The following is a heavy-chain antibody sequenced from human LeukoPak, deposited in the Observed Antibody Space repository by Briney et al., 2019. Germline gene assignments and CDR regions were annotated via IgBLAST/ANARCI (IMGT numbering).Heavy chain of an antibody. J-gene: IGHJ6*03. CDR2: MNPNSGNT. D-gene: IGHD6-6*01. CDR1: GYTFTSYD. CDR3: ATGAIAARPREYYYYYMDV. V-gene: IGHV1-8*03. Sequence: RASVKVSCKASGYTFTSYDINWVRQATGQGLEWMGWMNPNSGNTGYAQKFQGRVTITADESTSTAYMELSSLRSEDTAVYYCATGAIAARPREYYYYYMDVWGKGTTVTVSS.